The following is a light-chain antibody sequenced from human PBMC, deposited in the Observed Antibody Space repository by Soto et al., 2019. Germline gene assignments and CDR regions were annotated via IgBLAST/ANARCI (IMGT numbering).Light chain of an antibody. CDR2: AAF. Sequence: DIQLTQSPSFLSASVGDRVTITCRASQDIRNYLAWYQQKPGKAPKLLIYAAFTLQSGVPSRFSGSGAGTEFTLTISSLQPEDFATYYCQQLKNYPITFGQGTRLEIK. CDR3: QQLKNYPIT. V-gene: IGKV1-9*01. J-gene: IGKJ5*01. CDR1: QDIRNY.